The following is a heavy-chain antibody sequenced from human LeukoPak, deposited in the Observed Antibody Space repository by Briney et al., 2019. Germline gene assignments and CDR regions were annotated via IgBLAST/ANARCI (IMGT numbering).Heavy chain of an antibody. V-gene: IGHV1-18*04. CDR1: GYTVTRYS. CDR3: VRDSGWELRHFFFDD. D-gene: IGHD4-23*01. J-gene: IGHJ4*02. Sequence: ASVKVSCKASGYTVTRYSINWVRRAPGQGLEWMGWISPSNGDTSYAQKVQDRVTMTTETSTTTVYMDLRSLGSDDTAIYYCVRDSGWELRHFFFDDWGQGTLVTVSS. CDR2: ISPSNGDT.